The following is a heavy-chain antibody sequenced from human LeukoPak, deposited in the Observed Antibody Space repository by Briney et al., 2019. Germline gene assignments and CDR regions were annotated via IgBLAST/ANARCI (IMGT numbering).Heavy chain of an antibody. CDR3: AKDGGSGYYYAAYFFDY. Sequence: PGGSLRLSCAASGFTFSSYGMHWVRQAPGKGLEWVAFIRYDGSNKYYADSVKGRFTISRDNSKNTLYLQMNSLRDEDTAVYYCAKDGGSGYYYAAYFFDYWGQGTLVTVSS. D-gene: IGHD3-22*01. CDR2: IRYDGSNK. J-gene: IGHJ4*02. V-gene: IGHV3-30*02. CDR1: GFTFSSYG.